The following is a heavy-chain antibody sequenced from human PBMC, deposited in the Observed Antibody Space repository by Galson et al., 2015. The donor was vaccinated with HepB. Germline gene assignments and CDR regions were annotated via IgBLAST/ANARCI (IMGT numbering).Heavy chain of an antibody. D-gene: IGHD1-26*01. V-gene: IGHV1-2*02. CDR2: IFPNSGGT. Sequence: SVKVSCKASKYTFSDYYIHWVRQAPGQGLEWMGWIFPNSGGTTYAQVFQGRVTLTSDTSINTAYMYLGSLTSDDTAVYYCARGRSKWELLRDYFDTWGQGTLVTVSS. J-gene: IGHJ4*02. CDR3: ARGRSKWELLRDYFDT. CDR1: KYTFSDYY.